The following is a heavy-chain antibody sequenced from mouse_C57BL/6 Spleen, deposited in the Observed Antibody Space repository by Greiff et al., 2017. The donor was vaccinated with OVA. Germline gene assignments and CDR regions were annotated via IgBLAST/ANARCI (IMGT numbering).Heavy chain of an antibody. CDR3: AVGRGLTFDY. V-gene: IGHV1-22*01. CDR1: GYTFTDYN. Sequence: EVQLQQSGPELVKPGASVKMSCKASGYTFTDYNMHWVKQSHGKSLEWIGYINPNNGGTSYNQKFKGKATLTVNKSSSTAYMELRSLTSEDSAVYYCAVGRGLTFDYWGQGTTLTVSS. J-gene: IGHJ2*01. D-gene: IGHD3-1*01. CDR2: INPNNGGT.